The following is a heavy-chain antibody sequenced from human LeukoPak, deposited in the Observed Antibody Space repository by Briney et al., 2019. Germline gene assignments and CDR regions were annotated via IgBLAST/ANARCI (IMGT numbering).Heavy chain of an antibody. CDR1: VYTFTKYA. CDR2: TNTNTGNP. V-gene: IGHV7-4-1*02. J-gene: IGHJ4*02. CDR3: ARDLVPYQEFDY. D-gene: IGHD1-26*01. Sequence: GSVRVSCMASVYTFTKYARNSVPPTPRQGLEWMGWTNTNTGNPTYTQDLRGPFVLSLDTSVSTAYLQISSLKAEDTAVYYCARDLVPYQEFDYWGQGTLATVSS.